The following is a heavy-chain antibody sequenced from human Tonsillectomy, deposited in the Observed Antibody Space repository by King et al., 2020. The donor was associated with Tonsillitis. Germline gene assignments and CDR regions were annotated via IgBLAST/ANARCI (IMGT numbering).Heavy chain of an antibody. V-gene: IGHV4-39*07. CDR1: GGSISSSSYY. CDR2: IYYSGST. CDR3: ARLVVVAAANDY. D-gene: IGHD2-15*01. Sequence: LQLQESGPGLVKPSETLSLTCTVSGGSISSSSYYWGWIRQPPGKGLEWIGSIYYSGSTYYNPSLKSRVTISVDTSKNQFSLKLSSVTAADTAGYYCARLVVVAAANDYWGQGTLVTVSS. J-gene: IGHJ4*02.